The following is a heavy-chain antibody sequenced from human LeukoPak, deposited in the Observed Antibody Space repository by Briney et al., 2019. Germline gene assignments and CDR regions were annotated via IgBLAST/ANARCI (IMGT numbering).Heavy chain of an antibody. J-gene: IGHJ3*02. CDR1: GYTFTGYY. Sequence: GASVKVSCKASGYTFTGYYMHWVRQAPGQRLEWMGWINAGNGNTKYSQEFQGRVTITRDTSASTAYMELSSLRSEDMAVYYCARHRSGGSQDDAFDIWGQGTLVTVSS. CDR2: INAGNGNT. V-gene: IGHV1-3*03. D-gene: IGHD2-15*01. CDR3: ARHRSGGSQDDAFDI.